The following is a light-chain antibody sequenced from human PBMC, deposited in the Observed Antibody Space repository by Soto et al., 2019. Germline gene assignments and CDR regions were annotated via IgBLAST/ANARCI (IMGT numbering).Light chain of an antibody. CDR2: GTS. CDR3: QQYGNSPIT. CDR1: ERIYSAY. V-gene: IGKV3-20*01. Sequence: EIVLTQSPATLSLSPGERATLSCRSSERIYSAYLGWYQQKPGQAPRLLIYGTSSRATGIPDRFSGSGSGTDFTLTISRLEPEDFAVYYCQQYGNSPITFGQGTKVDIK. J-gene: IGKJ1*01.